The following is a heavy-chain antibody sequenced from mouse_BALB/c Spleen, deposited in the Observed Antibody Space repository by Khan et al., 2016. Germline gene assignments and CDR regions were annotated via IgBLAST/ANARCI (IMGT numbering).Heavy chain of an antibody. J-gene: IGHJ2*01. CDR2: ISYSGST. Sequence: EVKLEESGPGLVKPSQSLSLTCTVTGYSITSDYAWNWIRQFPGNKLEWMGYISYSGSTSYNPSLKSRISITRDTSKNQFFLQLNSVTTEDTATYYCARLRTGGYYFDYWGQGTTLTVSS. V-gene: IGHV3-2*02. CDR1: GYSITSDYA. D-gene: IGHD3-3*01. CDR3: ARLRTGGYYFDY.